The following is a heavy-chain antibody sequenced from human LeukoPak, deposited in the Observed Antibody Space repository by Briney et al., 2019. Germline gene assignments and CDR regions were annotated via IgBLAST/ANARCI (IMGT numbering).Heavy chain of an antibody. CDR1: GFTFSNYA. Sequence: GGSLRLSCAASGFTFSNYAMSWVRQSPGEGLEWVSAISANSISTYYADSVKGRFTISRDNSKNTLFLQMNSLRAEDTAVYYCAKAIEVATSFYYYGMDVWGQGTTVTVSS. V-gene: IGHV3-23*01. CDR3: AKAIEVATSFYYYGMDV. D-gene: IGHD5-12*01. CDR2: ISANSIST. J-gene: IGHJ6*02.